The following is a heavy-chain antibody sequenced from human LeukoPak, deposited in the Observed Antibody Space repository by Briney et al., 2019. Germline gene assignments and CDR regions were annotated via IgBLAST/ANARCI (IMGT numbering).Heavy chain of an antibody. CDR2: INGDGSST. D-gene: IGHD5-12*01. Sequence: PGGSLRLSCAASGFTFSSYWMHWVRQAPGKGLVWVSRINGDGSSTSYADSVKGRFTISRDNAKNTLYLQMNSLRAEDTAVYYCARVATINLPDYWGQGTLVTVSS. V-gene: IGHV3-74*01. CDR3: ARVATINLPDY. CDR1: GFTFSSYW. J-gene: IGHJ4*02.